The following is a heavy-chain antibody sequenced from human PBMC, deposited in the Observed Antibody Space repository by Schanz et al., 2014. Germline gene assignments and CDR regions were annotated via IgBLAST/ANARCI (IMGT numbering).Heavy chain of an antibody. V-gene: IGHV1-2*02. CDR2: IDPNSGGT. D-gene: IGHD3-3*01. Sequence: QVQLVQSGGEVKTPGASVKVSCKASGNTLSAYYIHWIRQAPGQGLEWMGWIDPNSGGTNYAQKFQGRVTMTSDTSITTVYMEVNSLTSDDTAVYYCARDDRFVEWSLLGSWGQGTLVTVSS. J-gene: IGHJ5*02. CDR3: ARDDRFVEWSLLGS. CDR1: GNTLSAYY.